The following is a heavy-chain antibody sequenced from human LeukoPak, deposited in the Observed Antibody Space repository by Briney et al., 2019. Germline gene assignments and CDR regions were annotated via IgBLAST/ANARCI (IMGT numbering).Heavy chain of an antibody. CDR2: ISIDGSRQ. CDR3: AREQSRSGWSGFDR. CDR1: GITLSGYA. J-gene: IGHJ5*02. D-gene: IGHD6-19*01. Sequence: GGSLRLSCAPSGITLSGYAIHWVRQAPGKGLEWVAVISIDGSRQHYAESLEGRFTISRDNSKNTVSLQMSSLGTDDTALYFCAREQSRSGWSGFDRWGQGTLVTVSS. V-gene: IGHV3-30*15.